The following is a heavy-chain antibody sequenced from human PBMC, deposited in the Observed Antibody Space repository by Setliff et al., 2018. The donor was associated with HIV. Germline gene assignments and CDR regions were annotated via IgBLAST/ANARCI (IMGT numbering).Heavy chain of an antibody. D-gene: IGHD3-22*01. Sequence: ASETLSLTCTVSGGSISSSSYYWGWIRQPPGKGLEWIGSIYYSGSTYYNPSLKSRVTISVDRSQNQFSLRLRSVTATDTAVYYCARRYHDSSGFYNSWGQGVLVTVSS. V-gene: IGHV4-39*01. J-gene: IGHJ4*02. CDR3: ARRYHDSSGFYNS. CDR1: GGSISSSSYY. CDR2: IYYSGST.